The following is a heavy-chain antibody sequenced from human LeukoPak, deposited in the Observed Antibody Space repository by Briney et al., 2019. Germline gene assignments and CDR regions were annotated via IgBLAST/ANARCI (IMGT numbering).Heavy chain of an antibody. Sequence: GGSQTLFCAASGFAFSSYGIHWVRHAPGKGLEWVAVISHDGSNKDYSDPVKGRFTISRDNSKHTLYLQMNSLRAEDTAVYYCAKDQIGWAPGYSSGPLDYWGQGPVATVSS. V-gene: IGHV3-30*18. J-gene: IGHJ4*02. CDR3: AKDQIGWAPGYSSGPLDY. CDR2: ISHDGSNK. D-gene: IGHD6-19*01. CDR1: GFAFSSYG.